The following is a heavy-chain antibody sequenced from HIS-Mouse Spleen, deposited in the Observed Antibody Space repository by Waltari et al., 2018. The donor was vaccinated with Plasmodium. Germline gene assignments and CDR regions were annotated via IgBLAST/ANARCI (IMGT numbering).Heavy chain of an antibody. CDR2: INSDGSST. Sequence: EVQLVDSGGGLVQHGGSLSLSCAASGFTFSRYWIHWVRQAPGKGLVWVSRINSDGSSTSYADSVKGRFTISRDNAKNTLYLQMNSLRAEDTAVYYCARGGAVAGHWFDPWGQGTLVTVSS. J-gene: IGHJ5*02. CDR1: GFTFSRYW. CDR3: ARGGAVAGHWFDP. D-gene: IGHD6-19*01. V-gene: IGHV3-74*01.